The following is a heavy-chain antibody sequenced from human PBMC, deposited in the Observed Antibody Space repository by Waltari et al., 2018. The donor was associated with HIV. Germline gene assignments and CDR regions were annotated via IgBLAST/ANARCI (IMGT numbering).Heavy chain of an antibody. CDR3: TTGGED. CDR2: SKSKTDGGTT. J-gene: IGHJ4*02. D-gene: IGHD3-16*01. Sequence: EVQLVESGGGLVKPGGSLRLSCAASGFTFSNAWMSWVRQAPGKGVEWVGRSKSKTDGGTTDYAAPVKGRFTISRDESKNTLYLQMNSLKTEDTAVYYCTTGGEDWGQGTLVTVSS. CDR1: GFTFSNAW. V-gene: IGHV3-15*01.